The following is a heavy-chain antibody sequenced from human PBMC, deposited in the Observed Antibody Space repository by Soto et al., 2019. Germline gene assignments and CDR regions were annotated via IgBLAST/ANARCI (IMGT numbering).Heavy chain of an antibody. CDR3: AKGDFWSGYYLGNWFDP. D-gene: IGHD3-3*01. V-gene: IGHV3-23*01. CDR2: MSGSSGST. J-gene: IGHJ5*02. CDR1: GFTFSSYA. Sequence: EVQLLESGGGLVQPGGSLRLSCAASGFTFSSYAMSLVRQAPGKGLEWVSGMSGSSGSTYYADSVKGRFTISRDNSKNTLYLQMNSLRAEDTAVYYCAKGDFWSGYYLGNWFDPWGQGTLVTVSS.